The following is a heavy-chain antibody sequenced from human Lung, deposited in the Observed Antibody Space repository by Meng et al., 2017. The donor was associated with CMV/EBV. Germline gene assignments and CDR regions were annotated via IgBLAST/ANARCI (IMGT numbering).Heavy chain of an antibody. Sequence: SCAASGFTFRNAWMSWVRQAPGKGLEWVGRIKNNTDGGTTDYAAPVKGRFTFSRDDSKTTLYLQMNSLKTEDTAVYYCATGNGNSNAFDIWGQGTXVTCSS. CDR3: ATGNGNSNAFDI. J-gene: IGHJ3*02. D-gene: IGHD4-23*01. CDR2: IKNNTDGGTT. V-gene: IGHV3-15*01. CDR1: GFTFRNAW.